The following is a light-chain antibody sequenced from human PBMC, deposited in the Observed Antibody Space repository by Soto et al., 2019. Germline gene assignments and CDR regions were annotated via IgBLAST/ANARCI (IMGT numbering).Light chain of an antibody. V-gene: IGKV1-6*01. Sequence: AIQMTQSPSSLSASVGDRVTITCPASQGIRNDLGWYKQKPGKAPTVLIFAAASLQRGVQSRFSGSGSGTDFTLTISSLQPEDFATYYCLQDYNYPHTFGQGTKVEIK. CDR1: QGIRND. J-gene: IGKJ1*01. CDR2: AAA. CDR3: LQDYNYPHT.